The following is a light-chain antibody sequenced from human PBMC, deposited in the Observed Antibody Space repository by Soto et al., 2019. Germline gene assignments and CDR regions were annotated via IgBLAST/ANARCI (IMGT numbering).Light chain of an antibody. Sequence: DIQMTQSPPSLSASVGDRVTITCRASQGIGNSLAWYQQKPWAAPKLLIYSASTLQSVVPSRFSGSGSGTDFTLTISSLQPENVAASYCQKYNNFHASFGQGTRLEIK. CDR3: QKYNNFHAS. CDR1: QGIGNS. CDR2: SAS. V-gene: IGKV1-27*01. J-gene: IGKJ5*01.